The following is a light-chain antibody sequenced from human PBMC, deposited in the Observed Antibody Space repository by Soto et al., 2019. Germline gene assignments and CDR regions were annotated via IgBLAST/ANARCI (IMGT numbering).Light chain of an antibody. V-gene: IGLV2-14*03. CDR1: SSDVGAYDY. CDR2: EVS. Sequence: QSALTQPASVPGSPGQPNTIFCTGTSSDVGAYDYVSWYQQHPDKAPKLMIYEVSHRPSGVSNRFYGSKSVNTATLTISGLQAEDEADYYCSSYTSSSTRVFGTGTKVTVL. J-gene: IGLJ1*01. CDR3: SSYTSSSTRV.